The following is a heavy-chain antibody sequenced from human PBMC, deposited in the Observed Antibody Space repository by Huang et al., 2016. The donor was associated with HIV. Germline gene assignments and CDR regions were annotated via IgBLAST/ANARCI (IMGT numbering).Heavy chain of an antibody. CDR1: GGSFRNFA. CDR2: IIPTLGTG. J-gene: IGHJ4*02. Sequence: QVQLVQSGAEVKKPGSSVKVSCKASGGSFRNFAIGWVRPAPGQGLEWMGVIIPTLGTGNDAQKFQGRVTISADESTSTAYMELSSLRSEDTAVYYCATVDYYDTSGPQRGYFDNWGQGTLVTVSS. V-gene: IGHV1-69*01. CDR3: ATVDYYDTSGPQRGYFDN. D-gene: IGHD3-22*01.